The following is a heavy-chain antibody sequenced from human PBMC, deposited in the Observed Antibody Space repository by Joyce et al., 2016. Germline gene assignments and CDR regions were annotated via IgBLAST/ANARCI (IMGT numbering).Heavy chain of an antibody. CDR3: AMASSGWYNY. V-gene: IGHV3-7*03. CDR1: GFIFRNYW. D-gene: IGHD6-19*01. Sequence: EVQLVESGGGLVQPGGSLRLSCATSGFIFRNYWMSWVRRAPGKGLEWVANIKLDGIEKVYVDSVKGRFTISRDDAKNSLYLQMNSLRAEDTAVYYCAMASSGWYNYWGQGTLVTVSS. J-gene: IGHJ4*02. CDR2: IKLDGIEK.